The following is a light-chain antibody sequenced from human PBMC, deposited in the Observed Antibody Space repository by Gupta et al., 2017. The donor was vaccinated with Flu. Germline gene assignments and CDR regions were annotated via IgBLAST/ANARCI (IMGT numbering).Light chain of an antibody. V-gene: IGLV2-14*01. CDR1: SSDVGRYNY. J-gene: IGLJ3*02. CDR3: SSFTSSLTWV. CDR2: EVS. Sequence: QSALTPPASVSGSPGQSITISCTGTSSDVGRYNYVSWFKQYPGKAPKLMIYEVSKWPSGVSNRFSGSKSGNTASLTISGLQAEDEADYYCSSFTSSLTWVFGGGTKLTVL.